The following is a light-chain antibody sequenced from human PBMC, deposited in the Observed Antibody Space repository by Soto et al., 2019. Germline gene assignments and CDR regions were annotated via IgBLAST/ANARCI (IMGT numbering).Light chain of an antibody. V-gene: IGKV1-5*01. CDR2: SVS. Sequence: DIQMTQSPSTLSAYVGDRVTITCRASQNVNSWLAWYQQKPGRAPKLLIYSVSNLDSGVPSRFSGSGSGTEFTLTISSLQPDDFATYYCQQFSSYSRTFGQGTKVDIK. CDR3: QQFSSYSRT. J-gene: IGKJ1*01. CDR1: QNVNSW.